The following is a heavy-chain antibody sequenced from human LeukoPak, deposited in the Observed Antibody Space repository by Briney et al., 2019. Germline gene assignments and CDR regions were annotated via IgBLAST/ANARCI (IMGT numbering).Heavy chain of an antibody. D-gene: IGHD6-19*01. Sequence: SETLSLXCAVSGGSISSYYWSWIRQPPGKGLEWIGYIYYSGSTNYNPSLKSRVTTSVDTSKNQFSLKLSSVTAADTAVYYCARLNAYSSGWYVDYWGQGTLVTVSS. J-gene: IGHJ4*02. CDR3: ARLNAYSSGWYVDY. CDR1: GGSISSYY. CDR2: IYYSGST. V-gene: IGHV4-59*01.